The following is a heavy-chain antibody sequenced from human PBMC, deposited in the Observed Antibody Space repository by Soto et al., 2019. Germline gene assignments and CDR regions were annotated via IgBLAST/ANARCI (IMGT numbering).Heavy chain of an antibody. CDR1: GFTFSSYG. J-gene: IGHJ6*04. CDR2: ISYDVSNK. Sequence: WGSRRLSCAASGFTFSSYGMHWVRQDPGKGLEWVAVISYDVSNKYYADSVKGRFTISRDNSKNTLYLQMNSLRAEDTAVYYCAKDPVTAIAYYYGMDGLGKGNTVTVSA. V-gene: IGHV3-30*18. D-gene: IGHD5-18*01. CDR3: AKDPVTAIAYYYGMDG.